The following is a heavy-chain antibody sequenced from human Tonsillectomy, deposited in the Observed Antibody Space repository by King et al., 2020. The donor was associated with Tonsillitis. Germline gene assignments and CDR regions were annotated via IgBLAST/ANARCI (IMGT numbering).Heavy chain of an antibody. Sequence: QLVQSGGGVVQPGGSLRLSCTSSGFDFGSYAMHWVRQAPGQGLEWVAVISFDASREKYADSVKGRFTISRDNSKNTLYLQMNSLRDEDTAVYYCARERLYTSDWGIDYWGQGSLVSVSS. CDR1: GFDFGSYA. D-gene: IGHD6-19*01. CDR2: ISFDASRE. CDR3: ARERLYTSDWGIDY. J-gene: IGHJ4*02. V-gene: IGHV3-30*19.